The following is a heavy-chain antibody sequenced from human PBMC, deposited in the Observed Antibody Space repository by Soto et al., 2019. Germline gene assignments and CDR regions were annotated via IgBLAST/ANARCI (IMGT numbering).Heavy chain of an antibody. V-gene: IGHV1-18*01. D-gene: IGHD2-2*02. CDR1: DYTFTKYG. CDR3: ARARYCSSPSCYNHYYYGMDI. Sequence: QLVQSGPEVKKPGASVKVSCRASDYTFTKYGVSWVRQAPGQGLEWLGWLSVHTGQTRYARKVQGRATMTADTSANTAYMELRSLISDDTAVHYCARARYCSSPSCYNHYYYGMDIWGQGTTVTVSS. CDR2: LSVHTGQT. J-gene: IGHJ6*02.